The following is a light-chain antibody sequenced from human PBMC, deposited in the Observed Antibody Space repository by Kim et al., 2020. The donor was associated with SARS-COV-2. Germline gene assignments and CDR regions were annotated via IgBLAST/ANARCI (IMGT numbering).Light chain of an antibody. CDR3: GTWDSSLSAVV. J-gene: IGLJ2*01. V-gene: IGLV1-51*01. CDR1: SANSGNNY. Sequence: GQKDTISFAGSSANSGNNYVSWYQQRPGTAPKLLIYDTNKRPSGIPDRFSGSKSGTSATLGITGLQTGDEADYYCGTWDSSLSAVVFGGGTQLTVL. CDR2: DTN.